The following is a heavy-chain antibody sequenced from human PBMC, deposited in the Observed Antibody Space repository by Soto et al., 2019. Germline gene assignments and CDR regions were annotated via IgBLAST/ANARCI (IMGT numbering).Heavy chain of an antibody. V-gene: IGHV4-30-4*01. CDR2: IYYSGNT. Sequence: PSETLSLTCSVSGGSISSGYYYWSWIRQPPGKGLEWIGNIYYSGNTYYNPSLKSRLTISIDTSKNQFSLKVGSLTAADTAVYYCASSWRYYMDVWGQGTTVTVSS. CDR1: GGSISSGYYY. D-gene: IGHD1-26*01. CDR3: ASSWRYYMDV. J-gene: IGHJ6*02.